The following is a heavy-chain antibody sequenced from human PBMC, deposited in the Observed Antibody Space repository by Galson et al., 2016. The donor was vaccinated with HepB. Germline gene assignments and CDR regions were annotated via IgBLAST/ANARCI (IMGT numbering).Heavy chain of an antibody. J-gene: IGHJ4*02. CDR3: VKGLGMAVAKYYFDY. V-gene: IGHV3-9*01. D-gene: IGHD6-19*01. Sequence: SLRLSCAASGFNFDDSAMHWVRQAPGKGLEWVSSISWNSGNIDYADSVKGRFTLSRDNAKDSLYLQMNSLRPEDTALYYCVKGLGMAVAKYYFDYWGQGTLVTVSS. CDR1: GFNFDDSA. CDR2: ISWNSGNI.